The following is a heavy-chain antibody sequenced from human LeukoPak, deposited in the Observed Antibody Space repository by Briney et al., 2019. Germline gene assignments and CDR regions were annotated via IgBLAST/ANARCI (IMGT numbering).Heavy chain of an antibody. CDR1: GFTFSSYA. D-gene: IGHD6-19*01. CDR2: ISINGGST. CDR3: AREFLRSNRIAVGRGGPFDP. J-gene: IGHJ5*02. V-gene: IGHV3-64*01. Sequence: GGSLRLSCAASGFTFSSYAMHWVRQAPGKGLEYGSAISINGGSTYYANSVKGRFTISRDNSKHTLYLQMGSLRAEDMAVYYCAREFLRSNRIAVGRGGPFDPWGQGTLVTVSS.